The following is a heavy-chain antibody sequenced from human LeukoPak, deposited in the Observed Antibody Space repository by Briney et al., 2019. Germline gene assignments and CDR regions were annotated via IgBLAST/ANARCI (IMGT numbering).Heavy chain of an antibody. V-gene: IGHV3-74*01. J-gene: IGHJ5*02. CDR2: INSDGSTT. D-gene: IGHD3-16*01. CDR3: ASLGGEFDP. Sequence: GGSLRLSCAASGFTFSSYWMHWVRHGPGKGVVWVSRINSDGSTTNYADSVKGRFTISRDNAKNTLYLQMNTLRADDTDVYYCASLGGEFDPWGQGTRVTVSS. CDR1: GFTFSSYW.